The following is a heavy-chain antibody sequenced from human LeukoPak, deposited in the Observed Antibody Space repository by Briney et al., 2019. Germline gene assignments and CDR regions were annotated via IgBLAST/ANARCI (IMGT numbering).Heavy chain of an antibody. J-gene: IGHJ2*01. D-gene: IGHD4-17*01. V-gene: IGHV4-4*07. CDR1: GGSISSYY. Sequence: SETLSLTCTVSGGSISSYYWSCIRQPAGKGLEWIGRIYTSGSTNYNPSLKSRVTISVDKSKNQFSLKLSSVTAADTAVYYCARDRWTTVTFLNWYFDLWGRGTLVTVSS. CDR2: IYTSGST. CDR3: ARDRWTTVTFLNWYFDL.